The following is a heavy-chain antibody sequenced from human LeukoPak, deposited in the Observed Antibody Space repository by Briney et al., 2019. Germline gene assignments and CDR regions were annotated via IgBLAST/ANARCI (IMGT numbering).Heavy chain of an antibody. V-gene: IGHV4-38-2*02. CDR3: ARVPLDAGLRYYFDY. CDR1: GGSISSYY. CDR2: IYHSGST. J-gene: IGHJ4*02. D-gene: IGHD2-2*01. Sequence: SETLSLTCTVSGGSISSYYWSWIRQPPGKGLEWIGSIYHSGSTYYNPSLKSRVTTSVDTSKNQFSLKLSSVTAADTAVYYCARVPLDAGLRYYFDYWGQGTLVTVSS.